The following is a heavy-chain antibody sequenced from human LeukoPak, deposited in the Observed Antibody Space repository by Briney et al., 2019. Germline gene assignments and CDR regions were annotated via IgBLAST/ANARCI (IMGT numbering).Heavy chain of an antibody. D-gene: IGHD6-13*01. J-gene: IGHJ6*03. CDR1: GFTVSSNY. V-gene: IGHV3-53*01. CDR2: IYSGGST. Sequence: PGGSLRLSCAASGFTVSSNYMSWVRQAPGKGLEWVSVIYSGGSTYYADSVKGRFTISRDNSKNTLYLQMNGLRAEDTAVYYCARDEASSSWVRYMDVWGKGTTVTVSS. CDR3: ARDEASSSWVRYMDV.